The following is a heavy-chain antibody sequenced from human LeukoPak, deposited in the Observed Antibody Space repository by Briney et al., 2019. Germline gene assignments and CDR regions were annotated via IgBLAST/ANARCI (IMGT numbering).Heavy chain of an antibody. Sequence: GGSLRLSCAASGFTFSSYAMPWVRQAPGKGLEWVAVISYDGSNKYYADSVKGRFTISRDNSKNTLYLQMNSLRAEDTAVYYCARDGIAVADYWGQGTLVTVSS. V-gene: IGHV3-30-3*01. CDR1: GFTFSSYA. D-gene: IGHD6-19*01. CDR3: ARDGIAVADY. J-gene: IGHJ4*02. CDR2: ISYDGSNK.